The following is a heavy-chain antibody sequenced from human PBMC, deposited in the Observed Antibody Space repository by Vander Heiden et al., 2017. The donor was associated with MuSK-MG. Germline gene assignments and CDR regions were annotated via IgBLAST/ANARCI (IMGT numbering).Heavy chain of an antibody. CDR2: INPNSGGT. CDR3: ARERVTMVRGVIKGNWFDP. Sequence: QVQLVQSGAEVKKPGASVKVSCKASGYTFTGYYMHWVRQAPGQGLEWMGWINPNSGGTNYAQKFQGRVTMTRDTSISTAYMELSRLRSDDTAVYYCARERVTMVRGVIKGNWFDPWGQGTLVTVSS. D-gene: IGHD3-10*01. CDR1: GYTFTGYY. V-gene: IGHV1-2*02. J-gene: IGHJ5*02.